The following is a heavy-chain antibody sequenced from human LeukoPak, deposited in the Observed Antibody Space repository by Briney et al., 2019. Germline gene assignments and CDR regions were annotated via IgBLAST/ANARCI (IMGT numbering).Heavy chain of an antibody. Sequence: GASVKVCCKSSGYTFIDYYIHWVRQAPGQGLEWMGWINPNSGATKYAQKFQGRVSMTRDTSINTAYMDLTNLRSDDPAIFYCARVKKLMPEFEFWGQGTLVTVSS. D-gene: IGHD2-2*01. V-gene: IGHV1-2*02. CDR3: ARVKKLMPEFEF. CDR1: GYTFIDYY. J-gene: IGHJ4*02. CDR2: INPNSGAT.